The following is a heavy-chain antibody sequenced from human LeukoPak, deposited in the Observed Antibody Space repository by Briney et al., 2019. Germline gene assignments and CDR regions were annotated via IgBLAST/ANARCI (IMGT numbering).Heavy chain of an antibody. J-gene: IGHJ4*02. Sequence: AASVKVSCKVSGYTLTELSMHWVRQAPGKGLEWMGGFDPEDGETIYAQKFQGRVTMTEDTSTDTAYMELSSLRSEDTAVYYCATGAWSEYSTIFDYWGQGTLVTVSS. V-gene: IGHV1-24*01. CDR1: GYTLTELS. CDR2: FDPEDGET. CDR3: ATGAWSEYSTIFDY. D-gene: IGHD6-6*01.